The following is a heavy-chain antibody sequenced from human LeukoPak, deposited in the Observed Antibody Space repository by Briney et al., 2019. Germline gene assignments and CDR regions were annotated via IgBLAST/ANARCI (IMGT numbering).Heavy chain of an antibody. J-gene: IGHJ4*02. D-gene: IGHD6-13*01. Sequence: GASVKVSCKASGYTFTSYYMHWVRQAPGQGLEWMGIINPSGGSTNYAQKFQGRVTITADKSTSTAYMELSSLRSEDTAVYYCARAKGIAAAVYFDYWGQGTLVTVSS. CDR1: GYTFTSYY. CDR3: ARAKGIAAAVYFDY. V-gene: IGHV1-46*01. CDR2: INPSGGST.